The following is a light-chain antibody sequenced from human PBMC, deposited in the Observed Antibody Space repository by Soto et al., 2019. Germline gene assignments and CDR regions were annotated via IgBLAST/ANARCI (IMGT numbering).Light chain of an antibody. Sequence: ETVLTQSPGTLSLSPGERATLSCRASQSVTSNYLAWYQQKPGQAPRLLIYGASTRATGIPDRFSGSGSGTDFILTITRLEPEDFAVYYCQQYDVSRTFGHGTKLEIK. CDR3: QQYDVSRT. V-gene: IGKV3-20*01. J-gene: IGKJ2*01. CDR1: QSVTSNY. CDR2: GAS.